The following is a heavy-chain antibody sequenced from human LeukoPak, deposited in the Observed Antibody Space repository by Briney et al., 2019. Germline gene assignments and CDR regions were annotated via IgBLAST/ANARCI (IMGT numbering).Heavy chain of an antibody. CDR2: IYYSGST. J-gene: IGHJ5*02. D-gene: IGHD3-9*01. V-gene: IGHV4-59*01. CDR3: ARGGEVLRYFDWPNWFDP. CDR1: GGSISSYY. Sequence: PSETLSLTCTVSGGSISSYYWSWIRQPPGKGLKWIGYIYYSGSTNYNPSLKSRVTISVDTSKNQFSLKLSSVTAADTAVYYCARGGEVLRYFDWPNWFDPWGQGTLVTVSS.